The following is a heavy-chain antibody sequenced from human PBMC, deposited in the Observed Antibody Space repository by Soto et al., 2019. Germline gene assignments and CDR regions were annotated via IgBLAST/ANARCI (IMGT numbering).Heavy chain of an antibody. Sequence: EVQLLESGGGLVQPGGSLRLSCAASGFTFSSYVMSWVRQAPGKGLEWVSTISGSAGSTYYADSVKGRFTISRDNSKNTLYLQMSSLRAKDTAVYYCTKDEMGFEPWGQGTLVTVSS. CDR3: TKDEMGFEP. D-gene: IGHD2-8*01. CDR2: ISGSAGST. V-gene: IGHV3-23*01. J-gene: IGHJ5*02. CDR1: GFTFSSYV.